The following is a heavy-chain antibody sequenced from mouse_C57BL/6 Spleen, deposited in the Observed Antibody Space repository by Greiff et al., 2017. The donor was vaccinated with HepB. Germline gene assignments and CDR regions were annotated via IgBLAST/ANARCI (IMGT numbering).Heavy chain of an antibody. CDR3: ASSTVVAHYYAMDY. J-gene: IGHJ4*01. CDR1: GYTFTSYW. V-gene: IGHV1-64*01. Sequence: VQLQQSGAELVKPGASVKLSCKASGYTFTSYWMHWVKQRPGQGLEWIGMIHPNSGSTNYNEKFKSKATLTVDKSSSTAYMQLSSLTSEDSAVYYCASSTVVAHYYAMDYWGQGTSVTVSS. D-gene: IGHD1-1*01. CDR2: IHPNSGST.